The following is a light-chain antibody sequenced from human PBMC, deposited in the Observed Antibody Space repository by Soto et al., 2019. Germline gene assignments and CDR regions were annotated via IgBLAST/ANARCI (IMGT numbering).Light chain of an antibody. CDR3: QKYNSYSWK. Sequence: DIGITQSPSTLSASVGERVTIACRASQSISSWLAWYQQKPGKAPKLLIYDASSLESGVPSRFSGSGSGTEFTLTISSLQPDDFATYYCQKYNSYSWKCGQGNKGDIK. CDR2: DAS. CDR1: QSISSW. J-gene: IGKJ1*01. V-gene: IGKV1-5*01.